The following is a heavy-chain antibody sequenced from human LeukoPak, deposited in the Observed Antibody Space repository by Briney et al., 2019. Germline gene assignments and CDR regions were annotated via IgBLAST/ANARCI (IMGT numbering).Heavy chain of an antibody. CDR3: ARGRRWAAAEIVY. CDR1: GGSINSYY. V-gene: IGHV4-4*07. D-gene: IGHD6-13*01. Sequence: SETLSLTCIVSGGSINSYYWSWIRQPAGKGLEWIGRIYSSGSTNYNPSLKSRVTISVDTSKNQFSLKLSSVTAADTAVYYCARGRRWAAAEIVYWGQGTLVTVSS. CDR2: IYSSGST. J-gene: IGHJ4*02.